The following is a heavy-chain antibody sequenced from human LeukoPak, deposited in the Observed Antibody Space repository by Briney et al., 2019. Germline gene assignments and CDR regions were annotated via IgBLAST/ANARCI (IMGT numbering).Heavy chain of an antibody. J-gene: IGHJ4*02. CDR1: GFTFSSYS. CDR2: ISSSSSYI. CDR3: AIYYYDSSGYLSFDY. V-gene: IGHV3-21*01. D-gene: IGHD3-22*01. Sequence: KTGGSLRLSCAASGFTFSSYSMNWVRQAPGKGLEWVSSISSSSSYIYYADSVKGRFTISRDNAKNSLYLQMNSLRAEDTAVYYCAIYYYDSSGYLSFDYWGQGTLVTVSS.